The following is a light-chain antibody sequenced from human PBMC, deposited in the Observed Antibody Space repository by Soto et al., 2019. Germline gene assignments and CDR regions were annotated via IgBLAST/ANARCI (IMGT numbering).Light chain of an antibody. CDR1: QSVGSN. Sequence: EVVMTQSPDTLSVSPGEGATLSCRASQSVGSNLAWYQQKLGQAPRLLIYDFSNRATGIPARFSGSGSGTDFTLTISSLEPEDFAVYFCEQYQQWPPTFGQGTKVDI. CDR2: DFS. J-gene: IGKJ1*01. CDR3: EQYQQWPPT. V-gene: IGKV3D-15*01.